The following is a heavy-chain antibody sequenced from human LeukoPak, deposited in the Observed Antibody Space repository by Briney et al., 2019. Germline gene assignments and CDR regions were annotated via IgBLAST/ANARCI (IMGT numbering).Heavy chain of an antibody. CDR2: IHTSGNT. Sequence: SETLSLTCTVSSDSINRYYWSWIRQPAGKGLEWIGRIHTSGNTNYNPSLKSRVTMSVDKSRTQFSLELTSVTAADTAVYYCAMEVAEWFDPGGQGTLVTVSS. D-gene: IGHD1-1*01. CDR1: SDSINRYY. V-gene: IGHV4-4*07. J-gene: IGHJ5*02. CDR3: AMEVAEWFDP.